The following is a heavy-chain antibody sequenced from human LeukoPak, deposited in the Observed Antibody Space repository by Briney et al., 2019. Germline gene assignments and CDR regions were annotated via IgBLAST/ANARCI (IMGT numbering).Heavy chain of an antibody. CDR2: FDPEDGET. D-gene: IGHD1-14*01. CDR3: ATGAQSEDPYYYYYMDV. CDR1: GYTLTELS. J-gene: IGHJ6*03. V-gene: IGHV1-24*01. Sequence: GASVKVSCKVSGYTLTELSMHWVRQAPGKGLEWMGGFDPEDGETIYAQKFQGRVTMTEDTSTDTAYMELSSLRSEDTAVYYCATGAQSEDPYYYYYMDVWGKGTTATVSS.